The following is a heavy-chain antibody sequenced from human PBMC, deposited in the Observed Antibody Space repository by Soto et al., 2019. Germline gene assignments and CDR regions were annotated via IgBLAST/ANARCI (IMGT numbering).Heavy chain of an antibody. CDR3: ARRGLSTVAGGAFDI. J-gene: IGHJ3*02. D-gene: IGHD4-17*01. V-gene: IGHV3-21*01. CDR1: GFTFSSYS. Sequence: GGSLRLSCAASGFTFSSYSMNWVRQAPGKGLEWVSSISSSSSYIYYADSVKGRFTISRDNAKNSLYLQMNSLRAEDTAVYYCARRGLSTVAGGAFDIWGQGTMVTVS. CDR2: ISSSSSYI.